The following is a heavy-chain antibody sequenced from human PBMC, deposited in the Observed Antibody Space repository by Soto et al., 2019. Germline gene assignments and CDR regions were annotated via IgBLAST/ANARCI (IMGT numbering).Heavy chain of an antibody. CDR3: AGDGYCSSTSCYTDWYFDL. CDR1: VGTFSSYA. Sequence: QVQLVQSGAEVKKPGSSVKVSCKASVGTFSSYAISWVRQAPGQGLEWMGGIIPIFGTANYAQKFQGRVTITADESTSTAYMELSSLRSEDTAVYYCAGDGYCSSTSCYTDWYFDLWGRGTLVTVSS. D-gene: IGHD2-2*02. CDR2: IIPIFGTA. V-gene: IGHV1-69*01. J-gene: IGHJ2*01.